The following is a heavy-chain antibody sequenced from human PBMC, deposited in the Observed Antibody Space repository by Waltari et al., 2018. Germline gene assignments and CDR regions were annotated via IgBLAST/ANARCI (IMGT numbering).Heavy chain of an antibody. CDR2: ISFSGPT. CDR1: SGSFNASF. D-gene: IGHD3-10*01. Sequence: QLRLEQWGADLLKPSETLSLPSATYSGSFNASFWTWIRQSPGGGLEWIGDISFSGPTNYNPSLESRVSMSVDVSKNQFSLKLTSVTAADTAVYYCARTYLYYGSGRSELDYWGRGTLVTVSS. CDR3: ARTYLYYGSGRSELDY. J-gene: IGHJ4*02. V-gene: IGHV4-34*01.